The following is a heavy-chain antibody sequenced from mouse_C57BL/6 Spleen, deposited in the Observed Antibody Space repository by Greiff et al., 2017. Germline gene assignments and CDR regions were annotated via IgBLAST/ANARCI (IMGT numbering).Heavy chain of an antibody. V-gene: IGHV5-6*01. J-gene: IGHJ4*01. CDR3: AREATRYYAMDY. CDR2: ISSGGSYT. CDR1: GFTFSSYG. Sequence: EVQVVESGGDLVKPGGSLKLSCAASGFTFSSYGMSWVRQTPDKRLEWVATISSGGSYTYYPDSVKGRFTISRDNAKNTLYLQMSSLKSEDTAMYYCAREATRYYAMDYWGQGTSVTVSS. D-gene: IGHD6-1*01.